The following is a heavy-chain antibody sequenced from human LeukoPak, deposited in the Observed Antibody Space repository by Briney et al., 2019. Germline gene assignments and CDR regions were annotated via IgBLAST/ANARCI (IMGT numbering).Heavy chain of an antibody. Sequence: SETLSLTCTVSGGSISSYYWSWIRQPPGKGLEWIGYIYSGGSTNYNPSLKSRVTISVDTSKNQFSLKLSSVTAADTAVYYCARHQFVGGQWMHAFDIWGQGTMVTVSS. CDR2: IYSGGST. V-gene: IGHV4-59*08. CDR3: ARHQFVGGQWMHAFDI. J-gene: IGHJ3*02. CDR1: GGSISSYY. D-gene: IGHD3-16*01.